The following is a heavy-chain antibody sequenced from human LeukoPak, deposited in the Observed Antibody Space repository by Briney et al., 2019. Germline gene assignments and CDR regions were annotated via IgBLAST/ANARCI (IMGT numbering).Heavy chain of an antibody. Sequence: ASVKVSCKASGYTFTSYHMHWVRQAPGQGLEWMGIINPSGGTTNYAQKFQGRVTITADKSTSTAYMELSSLRSEDTAVYYCARPKQWLGTYNWFDPWGQGTLVTVSS. CDR2: INPSGGTT. CDR1: GYTFTSYH. D-gene: IGHD6-19*01. CDR3: ARPKQWLGTYNWFDP. V-gene: IGHV1-46*01. J-gene: IGHJ5*02.